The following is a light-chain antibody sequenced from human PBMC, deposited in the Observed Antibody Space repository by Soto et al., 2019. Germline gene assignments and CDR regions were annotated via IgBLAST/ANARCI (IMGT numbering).Light chain of an antibody. CDR1: QGIIDY. J-gene: IGKJ1*01. Sequence: DIQMTQSPSSLSASVGDRVTITCRASQGIIDYLAWYQQKPGKAPKLLIYAASTLKSVVPSRFSGSGSGTDFTLTISSLQPEDVATYYCQKYNSAPHTFGQGTKVEI. V-gene: IGKV1-27*01. CDR3: QKYNSAPHT. CDR2: AAS.